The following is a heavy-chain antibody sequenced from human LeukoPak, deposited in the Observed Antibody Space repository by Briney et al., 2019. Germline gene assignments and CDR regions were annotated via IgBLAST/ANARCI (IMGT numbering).Heavy chain of an antibody. CDR2: ITPNSGAT. J-gene: IGHJ3*02. CDR1: GYTFTAYN. Sequence: ASVKVSCKASGYTFTAYNIHWVRQAPGQGLEWMGWITPNSGATNYAQQFQGRVTMTRDTSISTAYMELNNLISDDTAVYYCARGASLYDAFDIWGQGTMVTVSS. V-gene: IGHV1-2*02. CDR3: ARGASLYDAFDI.